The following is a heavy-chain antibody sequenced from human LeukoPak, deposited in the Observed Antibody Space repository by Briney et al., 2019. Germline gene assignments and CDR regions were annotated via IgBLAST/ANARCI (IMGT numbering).Heavy chain of an antibody. CDR1: GGSFSGYY. Sequence: PSSETLSLTCAVYGGSFSGYYWSWVRQAPGKGLEWVSAISGSGGSTYYADSVKGRFTISRDNSKNTLYLQMNSLRAEDTAVYYCAKDRIAAAGQDDYWGQGTLVTVSS. CDR2: ISGSGGST. D-gene: IGHD6-13*01. J-gene: IGHJ4*02. V-gene: IGHV3-23*01. CDR3: AKDRIAAAGQDDY.